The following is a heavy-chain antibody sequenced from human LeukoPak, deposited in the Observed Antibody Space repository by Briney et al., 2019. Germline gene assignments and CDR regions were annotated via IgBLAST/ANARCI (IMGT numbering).Heavy chain of an antibody. Sequence: PSETLSLTCTVSGYSISSGYYWGWIRQPPGKWLEWIGSIYHSGSTYYNPSLKSRVTISVDTSKNQFSLKLSSVTAADTAVYYCAREPPGELRYFDWPVYYYYYYMDVWGKGTTVTVSS. CDR2: IYHSGST. CDR1: GYSISSGYY. D-gene: IGHD3-9*01. CDR3: AREPPGELRYFDWPVYYYYYYMDV. V-gene: IGHV4-38-2*02. J-gene: IGHJ6*03.